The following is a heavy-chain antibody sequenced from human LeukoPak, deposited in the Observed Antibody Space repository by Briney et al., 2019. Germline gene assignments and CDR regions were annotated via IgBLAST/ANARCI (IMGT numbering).Heavy chain of an antibody. CDR3: AGGLQAAGLDY. J-gene: IGHJ4*02. D-gene: IGHD6-13*01. V-gene: IGHV3-11*01. CDR2: ISSRGSSI. CDR1: GFTFSGYY. Sequence: GGSLRLSCAASGFTFSGYYMSWIRQTPGKGLEWVSYISSRGSSIYYADPVKGRFTISRDNAKNSLYLQMNSLRAEDTAVYYCAGGLQAAGLDYWGQGTLLTVPS.